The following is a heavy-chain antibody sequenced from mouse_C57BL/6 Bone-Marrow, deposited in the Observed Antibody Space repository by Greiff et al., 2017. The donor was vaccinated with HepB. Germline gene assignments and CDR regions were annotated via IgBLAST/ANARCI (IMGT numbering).Heavy chain of an antibody. V-gene: IGHV2-2*01. CDR1: GFSLTSYG. J-gene: IGHJ4*01. CDR2: IWSGGST. D-gene: IGHD1-1*01. CDR3: ARTLGSRYYYAMDY. Sequence: VQVVESGPGLVQPSQSLSITCTVSGFSLTSYGVHWVRQSPGKGLEWLGVIWSGGSTDYNAAFISRLSISKDNSKSQVFFKMNSLQADDTAIYYCARTLGSRYYYAMDYWGQGTSVTVSS.